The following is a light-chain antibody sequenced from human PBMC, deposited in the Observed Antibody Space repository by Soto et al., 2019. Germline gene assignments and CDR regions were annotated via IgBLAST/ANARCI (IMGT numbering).Light chain of an antibody. CDR3: QKYNSAPWT. J-gene: IGKJ1*01. CDR2: AAS. Sequence: DIQMTQSPSSLSASVGDRVTITCRASQGISNYLAWYQQKPRKVPKLLIYAASTLQSGVPSRFSGSGSGTDVTLTISSLQPEDVATYYYQKYNSAPWTFGQGTKVDIK. V-gene: IGKV1-27*01. CDR1: QGISNY.